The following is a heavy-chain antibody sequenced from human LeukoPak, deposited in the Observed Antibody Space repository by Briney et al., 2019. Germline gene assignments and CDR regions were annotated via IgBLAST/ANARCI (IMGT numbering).Heavy chain of an antibody. CDR3: ASLSFSYYDSSGYYSYYFDY. J-gene: IGHJ4*02. CDR2: IYYSGST. CDR1: GGSISSSIYY. V-gene: IGHV4-39*01. D-gene: IGHD3-22*01. Sequence: SETLSLTCTVSGGSISSSIYYWGWIRQPPGKGLEWIGSIYYSGSTYYNPSLKSRVTISVDTSKNQFSLKLSSVTAADTAVYYCASLSFSYYDSSGYYSYYFDYWGQGTLVTVSS.